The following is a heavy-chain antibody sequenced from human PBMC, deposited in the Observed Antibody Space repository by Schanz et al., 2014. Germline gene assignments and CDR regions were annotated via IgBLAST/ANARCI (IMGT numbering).Heavy chain of an antibody. V-gene: IGHV3-7*01. CDR1: GFTVSSNY. D-gene: IGHD3-3*01. J-gene: IGHJ4*02. CDR3: ARGVRIDY. CDR2: IKQDESER. Sequence: EVQLVESGGGLVQPGGSLRLSCAASGFTVSSNYMSWVRQAPGKGLEWVANIKQDESERSYVDSVKGRFTISRDNAKNSLYLQMNSLTAEDTAVYYCARGVRIDYWGQGTLVTVSS.